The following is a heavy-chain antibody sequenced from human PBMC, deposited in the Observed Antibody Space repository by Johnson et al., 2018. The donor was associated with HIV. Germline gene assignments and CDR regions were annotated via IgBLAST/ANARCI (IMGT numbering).Heavy chain of an antibody. CDR2: IGTDGAT. Sequence: VQLVESGGGLVQPGGSLRLSCAASGLTFSSYDMHWVRQATGKGLEWVSAIGTDGATYYPVSVKGRFTISRDNSKNTLYLQMNSLRAEDTAVYYCARDPEIVVVIEHDAFDIWGQGTMVTVSS. CDR1: GLTFSSYD. J-gene: IGHJ3*02. D-gene: IGHD3-22*01. V-gene: IGHV3-13*01. CDR3: ARDPEIVVVIEHDAFDI.